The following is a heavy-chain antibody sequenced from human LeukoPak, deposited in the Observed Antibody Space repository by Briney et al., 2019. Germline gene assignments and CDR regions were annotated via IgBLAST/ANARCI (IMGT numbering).Heavy chain of an antibody. D-gene: IGHD3-3*01. J-gene: IGHJ4*02. CDR2: ISYDGSNK. CDR1: GFTFSSYG. CDR3: AKGVRITIFGVAATPPDY. Sequence: GGSLRLSCAASGFTFSSYGMHWVRQAPGKGREWVAVISYDGSNKYYADSVKGRFTISRDNSKNTLYLQMNSLRAEDTAVYYCAKGVRITIFGVAATPPDYWGQGTLVTVSS. V-gene: IGHV3-30*18.